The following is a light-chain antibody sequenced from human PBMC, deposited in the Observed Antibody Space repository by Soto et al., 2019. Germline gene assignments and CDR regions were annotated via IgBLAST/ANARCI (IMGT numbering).Light chain of an antibody. CDR1: QGIRSY. J-gene: IGKJ4*01. Sequence: DIQMTQSPSSLSASVGDRVTITCRASQGIRSYLAWFQQKPGKAPKLLISAASTLQSGVPSRFSGSGSGTDFTLTISSLQPEDVATYYCQKYNSAPLTFGGGTKVEIK. CDR2: AAS. CDR3: QKYNSAPLT. V-gene: IGKV1-27*01.